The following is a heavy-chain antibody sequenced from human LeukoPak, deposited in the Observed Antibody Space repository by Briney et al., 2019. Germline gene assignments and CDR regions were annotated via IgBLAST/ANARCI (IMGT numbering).Heavy chain of an antibody. J-gene: IGHJ4*02. V-gene: IGHV3-48*03. CDR1: GFTFSSYE. CDR2: ISSSGSTI. D-gene: IGHD4/OR15-4a*01. CDR3: ARVSNDYGGPLDY. Sequence: SGGSLRLSCAASGFTFSSYEMNWVRQAPGKGLEWVSYISSSGSTIYYADSVKGRFTISRDNAKNSLYVQMNSLRAEDTAVYYCARVSNDYGGPLDYWGQGTLVTASS.